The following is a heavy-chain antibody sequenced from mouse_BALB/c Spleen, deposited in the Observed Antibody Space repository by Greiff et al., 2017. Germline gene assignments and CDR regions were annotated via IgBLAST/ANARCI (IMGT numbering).Heavy chain of an antibody. D-gene: IGHD1-2*01. Sequence: VKLVESGPGLVAPSQSLSITCTVSGFSLTSYGVHWVRQPPGKGLEWLGVIWAGGSTNYNSALMSRLSISKDNSKSQVFLKMNSLQTDDTAMYYCASGHYYGNRGFFDVWGAGTTVTVSS. J-gene: IGHJ1*01. CDR3: ASGHYYGNRGFFDV. CDR1: GFSLTSYG. CDR2: IWAGGST. V-gene: IGHV2-9*02.